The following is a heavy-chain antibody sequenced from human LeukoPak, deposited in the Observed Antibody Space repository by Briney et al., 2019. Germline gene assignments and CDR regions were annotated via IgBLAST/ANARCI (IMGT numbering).Heavy chain of an antibody. V-gene: IGHV3-30*04. D-gene: IGHD2-21*02. CDR2: ISYDGSNK. J-gene: IGHJ4*02. CDR3: ARDDGAIVVVTASIDY. CDR1: GFTFSSYA. Sequence: GGSLRLSCAASGFTFSSYAMHWVRRAPGKGLEWVAVISYDGSNKYYADSVKGRFTISRDNSKNTLYLQMNSLRAEDTAVYYCARDDGAIVVVTASIDYWGQGTLVTVSS.